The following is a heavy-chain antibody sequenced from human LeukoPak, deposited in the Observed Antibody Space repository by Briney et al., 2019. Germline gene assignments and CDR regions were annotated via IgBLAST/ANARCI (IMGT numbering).Heavy chain of an antibody. J-gene: IGHJ4*02. CDR1: GYTFTCYY. V-gene: IGHV1-2*02. CDR2: INPNSGGT. D-gene: IGHD5-24*01. CDR3: ARREMAIYWAFDY. Sequence: ASVKVSCKASGYTFTCYYMHWVRQAPGQGLEWMGWINPNSGGTNYAQKFQGRVTMTRDTSISTAYMELSRLRSDDTAVYYCARREMAIYWAFDYWGQGTLVTVSS.